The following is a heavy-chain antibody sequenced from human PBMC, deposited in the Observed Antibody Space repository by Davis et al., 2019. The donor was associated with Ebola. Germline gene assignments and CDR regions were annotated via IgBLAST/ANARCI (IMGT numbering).Heavy chain of an antibody. J-gene: IGHJ4*02. Sequence: MPSETLSLTCTVSGGSISNSYWSWIRQPPGKGPEWIGYIHYSGNTHYNPSLESRVTISVDQSKNQFSLKLSSVTAADTAVYYCARVRDSSGYSINYFDYWGQGTLVTVSS. D-gene: IGHD3-22*01. V-gene: IGHV4-59*01. CDR2: IHYSGNT. CDR1: GGSISNSY. CDR3: ARVRDSSGYSINYFDY.